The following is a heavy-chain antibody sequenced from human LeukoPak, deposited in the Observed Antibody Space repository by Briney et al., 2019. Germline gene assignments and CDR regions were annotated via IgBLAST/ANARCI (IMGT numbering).Heavy chain of an antibody. CDR3: AKDVGEWSVTDAFHI. V-gene: IGHV3-48*03. D-gene: IGHD3-16*01. CDR1: GFTFSSYE. J-gene: IGHJ3*02. CDR2: ITNSGTTK. Sequence: GGSLRLSCAASGFTFSSYEMNWVRQAPGKGLEWVSFITNSGTTKHYADSVKGRFTISRDNAKNSLYLQMNSLRAEDTAVYYCAKDVGEWSVTDAFHIWGQGTRVTVSS.